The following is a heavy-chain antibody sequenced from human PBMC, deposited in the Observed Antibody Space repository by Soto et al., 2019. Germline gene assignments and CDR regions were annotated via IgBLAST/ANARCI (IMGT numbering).Heavy chain of an antibody. CDR1: GFTSTSSA. V-gene: IGHV1-58*02. J-gene: IGHJ4*02. CDR3: ARASPYGSFDY. CDR2: IVLGSGNT. D-gene: IGHD3-10*01. Sequence: SVKVSCKASGFTSTSSAMQWVRQARGQRLEWIGWIVLGSGNTSYAQKFQGRVTMTTDTSTSTVYMELSSLRSEDTAVYYCARASPYGSFDYWGQGTLVTVSS.